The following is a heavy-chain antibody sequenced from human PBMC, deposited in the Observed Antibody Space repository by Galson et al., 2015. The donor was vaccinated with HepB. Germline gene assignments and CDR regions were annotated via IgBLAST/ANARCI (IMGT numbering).Heavy chain of an antibody. Sequence: CAISGDSVSSHSAAWNWIRQSPSRGLEWLGRTYYRSNWYNDYAVSVKSRITINPDTSKNQFSLQLYSVTPEDTAVYYCARDGDTGPRVGVFDIWGQGTMVTVSS. CDR1: GDSVSSHSAA. V-gene: IGHV6-1*01. D-gene: IGHD1-1*01. J-gene: IGHJ3*02. CDR2: TYYRSNWYN. CDR3: ARDGDTGPRVGVFDI.